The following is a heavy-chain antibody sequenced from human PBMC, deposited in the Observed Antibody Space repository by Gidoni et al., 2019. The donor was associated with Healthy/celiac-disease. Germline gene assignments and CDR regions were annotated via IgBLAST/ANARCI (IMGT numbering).Heavy chain of an antibody. Sequence: QVQLVQSGAEVKKPVASVKVSCYASGYTYTRYDMNWVRQATGQGLEWMGWMNPNSGSTSYAQKFQGRVTMTRNTSISTAYMELSSLRSEDTAVYYCARGKGIVRATGYYYGMDVWGQGTTVTVS. D-gene: IGHD1-26*01. CDR3: ARGKGIVRATGYYYGMDV. CDR1: GYTYTRYD. V-gene: IGHV1-8*01. CDR2: MNPNSGST. J-gene: IGHJ6*02.